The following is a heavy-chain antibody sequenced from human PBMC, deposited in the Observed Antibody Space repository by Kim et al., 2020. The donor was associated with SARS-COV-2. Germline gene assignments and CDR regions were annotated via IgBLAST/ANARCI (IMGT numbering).Heavy chain of an antibody. CDR1: GFTFSNYA. CDR2: VRPSGDTT. Sequence: GGSLRLSCTASGFTFSNYAMSWVRQTAEKGLEWVADVRPSGDTTYYADSVRGRFTISRDNSRNTVYLQMNNLRVEDTAIYYCAKDDCSSANCPGGFDPWGQGALVTVSS. D-gene: IGHD2-15*01. J-gene: IGHJ5*02. V-gene: IGHV3-23*01. CDR3: AKDDCSSANCPGGFDP.